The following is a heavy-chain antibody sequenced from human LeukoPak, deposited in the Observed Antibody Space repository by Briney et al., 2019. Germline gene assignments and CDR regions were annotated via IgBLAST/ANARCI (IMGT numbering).Heavy chain of an antibody. Sequence: SETLSLTCSVSGDSISSGSYYWSWIRQPAGKGLEWIGRIYTSGSTNYNPSLKSRVTISVDTSKNQFSLKLSSVTAADTAVYYCARFLRGATNALEIWGQGTMVTVSS. CDR2: IYTSGST. CDR1: GDSISSGSYY. V-gene: IGHV4-61*02. D-gene: IGHD1-26*01. CDR3: ARFLRGATNALEI. J-gene: IGHJ3*02.